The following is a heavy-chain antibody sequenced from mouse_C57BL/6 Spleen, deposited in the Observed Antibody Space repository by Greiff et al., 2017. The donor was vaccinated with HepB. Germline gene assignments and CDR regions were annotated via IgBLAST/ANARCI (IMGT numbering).Heavy chain of an antibody. V-gene: IGHV5-17*01. CDR3: ARSPFYGSSFDY. CDR1: GFTFSDYG. D-gene: IGHD1-1*01. CDR2: ISSGSSTI. J-gene: IGHJ2*01. Sequence: EVMLVESGGGLVKPGGSLKLSCAASGFTFSDYGMHWVRQAPEKGLEWVAYISSGSSTIYYADTVKGRFTISRDNAKNTLFLQMTSLRSEDTAMYYCARSPFYGSSFDYWGQGTTLTVSS.